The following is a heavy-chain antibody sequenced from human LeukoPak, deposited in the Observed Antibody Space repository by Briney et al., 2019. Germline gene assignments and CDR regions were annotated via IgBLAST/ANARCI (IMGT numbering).Heavy chain of an antibody. D-gene: IGHD3-9*01. CDR2: IYHSGST. CDR1: GYSISSGYY. Sequence: SETLSLTCTVSGYSISSGYYWGLIRQPPGKGLEWIGSIYHSGSTYYNPSLKSRVTISVDTSKNQFSLKLSSVTAADTAVYYCARGSIVLRYFDWPQYFNWFDPWGQGTLVTVSS. J-gene: IGHJ5*02. CDR3: ARGSIVLRYFDWPQYFNWFDP. V-gene: IGHV4-38-2*02.